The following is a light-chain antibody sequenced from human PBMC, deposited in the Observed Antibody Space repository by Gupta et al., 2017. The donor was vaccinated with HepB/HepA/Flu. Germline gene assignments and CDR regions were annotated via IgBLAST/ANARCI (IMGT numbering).Light chain of an antibody. CDR2: SID. Sequence: SVVSQPPSASGTTGPRAALSFSGGSANIGSNKVNGHRQLPGTAPKLLIHSIDQRPSGVPDRFSGSKSGTSASLSISGLQSEDEADYFCASWDDSLQGHVFGTGTKVTI. CDR1: SANIGSNK. CDR3: ASWDDSLQGHV. J-gene: IGLJ1*01. V-gene: IGLV1-44*01.